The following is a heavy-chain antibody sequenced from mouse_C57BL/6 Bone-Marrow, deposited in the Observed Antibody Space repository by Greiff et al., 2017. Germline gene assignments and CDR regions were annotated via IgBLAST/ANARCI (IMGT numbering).Heavy chain of an antibody. CDR1: GFNIKDDY. CDR2: IDPENGDT. D-gene: IGHD2-5*01. Sequence: VHVKQSGAELVRPGASVKLSCTASGFNIKDDYMHWVKQRPEQGLEWIGWIDPENGDTEYASKFQGKATITADTSSNTAYLQLSSLTSEDSAVYYCARTYYSNYWYFDVWGTGTTVTVSS. J-gene: IGHJ1*03. CDR3: ARTYYSNYWYFDV. V-gene: IGHV14-4*01.